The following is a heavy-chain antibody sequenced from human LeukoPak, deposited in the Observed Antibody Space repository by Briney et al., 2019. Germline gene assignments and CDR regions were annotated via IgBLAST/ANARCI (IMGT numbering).Heavy chain of an antibody. Sequence: GRSLRLSCAASGFTVSSNYMSWVRQAPGKGLEWVSVIYSGGSTYYADSVKGRFTISRDNSKNTLYLQMNSLRAEDTAVYYCAKAHYGSGLGYYYYGMDVWGQGTTVTVSS. CDR2: IYSGGST. CDR1: GFTVSSNY. V-gene: IGHV3-53*01. J-gene: IGHJ6*02. D-gene: IGHD3-10*01. CDR3: AKAHYGSGLGYYYYGMDV.